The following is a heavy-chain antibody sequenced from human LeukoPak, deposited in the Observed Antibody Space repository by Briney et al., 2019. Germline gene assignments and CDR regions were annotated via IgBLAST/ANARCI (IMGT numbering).Heavy chain of an antibody. CDR1: GFTFSIYG. D-gene: IGHD3-16*01. J-gene: IGHJ5*02. CDR2: ISGSGGST. V-gene: IGHV3-23*01. Sequence: GGSLRLSCAASGFTFSIYGMSWVRQAPGKGLEWVSGISGSGGSTYYADSVKGRFTISRDNSKNTLYLQMNSLRAEDTAVYYCAKDSQGRGLWFDPWGQGTLVTVSS. CDR3: AKDSQGRGLWFDP.